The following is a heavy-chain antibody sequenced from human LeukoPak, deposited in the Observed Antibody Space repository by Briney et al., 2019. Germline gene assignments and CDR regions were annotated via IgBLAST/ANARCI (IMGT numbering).Heavy chain of an antibody. CDR1: GFTFDDYA. V-gene: IGHV3-43D*03. CDR2: ISWDGGST. Sequence: GGSLRLSCAASGFTFDDYAMHWVRQAPGKGLEWVSLISWDGGSTYYADSVKGRFTISRDNSKNSLYLQMNSLRAEDTALYYCAKDIMYSSSWPPGEGYYGMDVWGQGTTVTVSS. J-gene: IGHJ6*02. CDR3: AKDIMYSSSWPPGEGYYGMDV. D-gene: IGHD6-13*01.